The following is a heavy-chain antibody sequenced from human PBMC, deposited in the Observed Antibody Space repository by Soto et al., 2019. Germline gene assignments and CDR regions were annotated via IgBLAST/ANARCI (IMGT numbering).Heavy chain of an antibody. CDR2: ISYDGSNK. Sequence: GGSLRLSCAASGSTFSSYAMHWVRQAPGKGLEWVAVISYDGSNKYYADSVKGRFTISRDNSKNTLYLQMNSLRAEDTAVYYCARDSGWSGSGAFDIWGQGTMVTVSS. J-gene: IGHJ3*02. V-gene: IGHV3-30-3*01. CDR1: GSTFSSYA. D-gene: IGHD3-3*01. CDR3: ARDSGWSGSGAFDI.